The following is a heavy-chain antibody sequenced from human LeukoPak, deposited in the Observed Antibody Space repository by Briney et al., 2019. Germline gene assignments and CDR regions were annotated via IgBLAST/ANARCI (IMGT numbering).Heavy chain of an antibody. J-gene: IGHJ6*02. V-gene: IGHV4-39*01. CDR3: ARVRGSGYYRYCYGMDV. CDR1: GGSISSSSYY. Sequence: SETLSLTCTVSGGSISSSSYYWGWIRQPPGKGLEWIGSIYYSGSTYYNPSLKSRVTISVGTSKNQFSLKLSSVTAADTAVYYCARVRGSGYYRYCYGMDVWGQGTTVTVSS. CDR2: IYYSGST. D-gene: IGHD3-22*01.